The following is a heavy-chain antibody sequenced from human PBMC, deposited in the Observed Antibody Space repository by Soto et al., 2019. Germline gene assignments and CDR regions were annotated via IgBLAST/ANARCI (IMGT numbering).Heavy chain of an antibody. CDR3: AGEHYDSSGYYYLY. J-gene: IGHJ4*02. CDR2: ISAYNGNT. Sequence: ASVKVSCKASGYTFTSYGISWVRQAPGQGLEWMGWISAYNGNTNYAQKLQGRVTMTTDTSTSTAYMELRSLRSDDTAVYYCAGEHYDSSGYYYLYWGQGTLVTAPQ. D-gene: IGHD3-22*01. V-gene: IGHV1-18*04. CDR1: GYTFTSYG.